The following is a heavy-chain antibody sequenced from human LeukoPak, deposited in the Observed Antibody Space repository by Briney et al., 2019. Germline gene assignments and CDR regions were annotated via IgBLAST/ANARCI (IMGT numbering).Heavy chain of an antibody. CDR3: ARTASGYYYDSSGYYPYS. Sequence: SVKVSCKASGGTFSSYAISWVRQAPGQGLEWMGGIIPIFGTANYAQKFQGRVTITTDESTSTAYMELSSLRSEDTAVYYCARTASGYYYDSSGYYPYSWGQGTLVTVSS. J-gene: IGHJ4*02. CDR2: IIPIFGTA. CDR1: GGTFSSYA. D-gene: IGHD3-22*01. V-gene: IGHV1-69*05.